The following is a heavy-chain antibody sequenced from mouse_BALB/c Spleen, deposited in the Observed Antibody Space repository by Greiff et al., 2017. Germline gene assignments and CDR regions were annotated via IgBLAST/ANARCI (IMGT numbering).Heavy chain of an antibody. V-gene: IGHV5-6*01. CDR1: GFTFSSYG. J-gene: IGHJ4*01. Sequence: EVQVVESGGDLVKPGGSLKLSCAASGFTFSSYGMAWVRQTPDKRLEWVATISSGGSYTYYPDSVKGRFTISRDNAKNTLYLQMSSLKSEDTAMYYCARQREYGNSRLYAMDYWGQGTSVTVSS. CDR3: ARQREYGNSRLYAMDY. D-gene: IGHD2-10*02. CDR2: ISSGGSYT.